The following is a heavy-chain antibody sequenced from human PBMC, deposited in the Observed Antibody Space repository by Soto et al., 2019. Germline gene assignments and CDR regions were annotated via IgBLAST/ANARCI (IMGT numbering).Heavy chain of an antibody. D-gene: IGHD1-26*01. J-gene: IGHJ4*01. Sequence: EVQLVESGGGLVQPGGSQRLSCAASGFTFSDHYMDWVRQAPGKGLGWVGRIRNKANSYTTEYATSGKGRFTISRDDSKDSLYLQMNSLKTEDTAIYYCARDSGKGAYFDYWGHGTLATVSS. CDR3: ARDSGKGAYFDY. CDR1: GFTFSDHY. V-gene: IGHV3-72*01. CDR2: IRNKANSYTT.